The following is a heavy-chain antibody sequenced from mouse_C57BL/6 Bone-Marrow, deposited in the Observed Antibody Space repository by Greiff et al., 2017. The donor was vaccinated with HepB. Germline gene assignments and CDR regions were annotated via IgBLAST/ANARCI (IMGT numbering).Heavy chain of an antibody. V-gene: IGHV1-4*01. CDR3: ARDRGYDYMAWFAY. CDR1: GYTFTSYT. Sequence: QVQLQQSGAELARPGASVKMSCKASGYTFTSYTMHRVKQRPGQGLEWIGYINPSSGYTKYNQKFKDKATLTADKSSSTAYMQLSSLTSEDSAVYYCARDRGYDYMAWFAYWGQGTLVTVSA. D-gene: IGHD2-4*01. CDR2: INPSSGYT. J-gene: IGHJ3*01.